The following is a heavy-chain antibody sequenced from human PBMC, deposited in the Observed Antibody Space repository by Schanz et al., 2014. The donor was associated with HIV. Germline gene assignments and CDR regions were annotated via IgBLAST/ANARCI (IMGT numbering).Heavy chain of an antibody. CDR3: AAFYSNYLYYYYGMDV. Sequence: QVQLQQWGAGLLKPSETLSLTCAVYGGSFSGYYWSWIRQPPGKGLEWIGEINHSGSTNYNPSLKRRVTISVDPPKTQFSLKLSSVTAADTAVYYCAAFYSNYLYYYYGMDVWGQGTTVTVSS. J-gene: IGHJ6*02. V-gene: IGHV4-34*01. CDR2: INHSGST. D-gene: IGHD4-4*01. CDR1: GGSFSGYY.